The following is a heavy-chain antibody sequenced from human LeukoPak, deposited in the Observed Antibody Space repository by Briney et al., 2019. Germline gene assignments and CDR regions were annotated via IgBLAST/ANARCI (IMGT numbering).Heavy chain of an antibody. CDR1: GFTFSNAW. CDR2: IKSKTDGGTT. V-gene: IGHV3-15*01. Sequence: GGSLRLSCAASGFTFSNAWMSWVRQAPGKGLEWVGRIKSKTDGGTTDYAAPVKGRFTISRDDSKNTLYLQMNSLKTEDTAVYYCTRGRYCGSTSCSPNWFDPWGQGTLVTVSS. D-gene: IGHD2-2*01. CDR3: TRGRYCGSTSCSPNWFDP. J-gene: IGHJ5*02.